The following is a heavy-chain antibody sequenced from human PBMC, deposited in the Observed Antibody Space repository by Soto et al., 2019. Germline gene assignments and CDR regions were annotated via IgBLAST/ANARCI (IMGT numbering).Heavy chain of an antibody. D-gene: IGHD4-17*01. CDR2: IGNHGGGT. Sequence: LRLSCSASGFTFIFYAMHWVRQAPGKGLEYVSIIGNHGGGTYYADSVKGRFTVSRDNSKNMLYLQMSSLRAEDTAVYYCVKDKDDYGDYGSHWGQGTLVTVSS. V-gene: IGHV3-64D*06. J-gene: IGHJ4*02. CDR1: GFTFIFYA. CDR3: VKDKDDYGDYGSH.